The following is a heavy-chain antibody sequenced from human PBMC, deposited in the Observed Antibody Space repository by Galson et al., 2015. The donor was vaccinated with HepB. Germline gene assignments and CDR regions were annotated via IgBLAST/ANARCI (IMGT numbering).Heavy chain of an antibody. Sequence: SLRLSCAASGFTFSSYAMSWVRQAPGKGLEWVSAISGSGGSTYYADSVKGRFTISRDNSKNTLYLQMNSLRAEDTAVYYCAKVRRSVITMIQYYFDYWGQGTLVTVSS. V-gene: IGHV3-23*01. D-gene: IGHD3-22*01. CDR3: AKVRRSVITMIQYYFDY. CDR2: ISGSGGST. J-gene: IGHJ4*02. CDR1: GFTFSSYA.